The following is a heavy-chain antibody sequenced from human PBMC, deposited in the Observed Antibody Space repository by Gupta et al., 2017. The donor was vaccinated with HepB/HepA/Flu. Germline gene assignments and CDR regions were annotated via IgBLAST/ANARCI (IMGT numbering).Heavy chain of an antibody. J-gene: IGHJ3*02. CDR3: ARGSDPDGAFDI. CDR1: GFPFSSYA. CDR2: ISSNGGST. V-gene: IGHV3-64*01. Sequence: EVQLVESGGGLVQPGGSLRLSCAAPGFPFSSYAMHWVRQAPGKGLEYVSAISSNGGSTYYANSVKGRFTISRDNSKNTLYLQMGSLRAEDMAVYYCARGSDPDGAFDIWGQGTMVTVSS.